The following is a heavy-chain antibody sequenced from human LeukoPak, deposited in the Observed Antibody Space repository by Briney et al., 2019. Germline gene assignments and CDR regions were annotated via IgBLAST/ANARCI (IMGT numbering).Heavy chain of an antibody. Sequence: GGSLRLSCAASGFPFSSYALHWVRQAPGKGLEWMAVISYDGSNKYYADSVKGRFTISRDNSKNTVYLQMNSLRGEDTAVYYCARGVGSSSWYFDYWGQGTLVTVSS. CDR1: GFPFSSYA. CDR2: ISYDGSNK. J-gene: IGHJ4*02. CDR3: ARGVGSSSWYFDY. D-gene: IGHD6-13*01. V-gene: IGHV3-30*04.